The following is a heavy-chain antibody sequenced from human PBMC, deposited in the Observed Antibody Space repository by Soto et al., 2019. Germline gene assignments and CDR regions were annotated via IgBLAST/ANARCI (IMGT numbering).Heavy chain of an antibody. V-gene: IGHV4-59*01. CDR2: IYYSGST. CDR1: GGSISSYY. J-gene: IGHJ6*02. Sequence: PSETLSLTCTVSGGSISSYYWSWIRQPPGKGLEWIGYIYYSGSTNYNPSLKSRVTISVDTSKNQFSLKLSSVTAADTAVYYCARERSDGYYYYGMDAWGQGTTVTVSS. CDR3: ARERSDGYYYYGMDA.